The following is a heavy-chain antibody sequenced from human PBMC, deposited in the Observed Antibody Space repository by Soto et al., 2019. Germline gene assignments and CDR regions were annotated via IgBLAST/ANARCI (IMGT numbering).Heavy chain of an antibody. V-gene: IGHV3-30*18. Sequence: GGSLRLSCAASGFTFSSYGMHWIRQAPGKGLEWVAVISYDGSNKYYADSVKGRFTISRDNSKNTLYLQMNSLRAEDTAVYYCAKALPYYYYYMDVWGKGTTVTVSS. J-gene: IGHJ6*03. CDR3: AKALPYYYYYMDV. CDR2: ISYDGSNK. CDR1: GFTFSSYG. D-gene: IGHD2-2*01.